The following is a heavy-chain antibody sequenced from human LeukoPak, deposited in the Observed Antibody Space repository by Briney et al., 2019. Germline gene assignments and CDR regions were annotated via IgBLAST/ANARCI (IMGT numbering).Heavy chain of an antibody. CDR2: INPNSGNT. CDR3: ARVGCSDTSCYTYYYYYMDV. CDR1: GYTFTRYD. Sequence: ASVKVSCKASGYTFTRYDITWVRQATGQGLEWMGRINPNSGNTGYAQKFQGRVTITRNSSISTAYMEVSSLRSEDTAVYYCARVGCSDTSCYTYYYYYMDVWGKGTTVTVSS. J-gene: IGHJ6*03. V-gene: IGHV1-8*03. D-gene: IGHD2-2*02.